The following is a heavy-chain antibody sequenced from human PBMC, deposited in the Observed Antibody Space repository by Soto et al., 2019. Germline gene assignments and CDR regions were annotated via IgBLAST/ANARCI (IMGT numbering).Heavy chain of an antibody. CDR2: IYPGDSDT. V-gene: IGHV5-51*01. J-gene: IGHJ4*02. CDR1: GYSFTSYW. Sequence: PGESLKISCKGSGYSFTSYWIGWVRQMPGKGLEWMGIIYPGDSDTRYSPSFQGQVTISADKSISTAYLQWSSLKASDTAMYYCARDYCSGTTCYELDYWGQGTQVTVSS. D-gene: IGHD2-2*01. CDR3: ARDYCSGTTCYELDY.